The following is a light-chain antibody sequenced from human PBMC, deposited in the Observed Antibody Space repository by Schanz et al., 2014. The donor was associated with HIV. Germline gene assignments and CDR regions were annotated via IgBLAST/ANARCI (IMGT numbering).Light chain of an antibody. CDR1: SSNFRSNA. V-gene: IGLV1-44*01. CDR3: AAWDDSLSGVV. CDR2: SNN. J-gene: IGLJ2*01. Sequence: QSVLTQPPSASGTPGQRVTISCSGSSSNFRSNAVNWYQQLPGTAPKLLIYSNNQRPSGVPDRFSGSKSGTSASLAISGLQSEDEADYYCAAWDDSLSGVVFGGGTKLTVL.